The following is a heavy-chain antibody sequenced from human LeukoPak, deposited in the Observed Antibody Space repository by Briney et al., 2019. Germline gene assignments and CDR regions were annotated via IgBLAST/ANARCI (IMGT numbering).Heavy chain of an antibody. CDR2: ISYDGSNK. Sequence: GGSLRLSCAASGFTFSSYGMHWVRQAPGKGLEWVAVISYDGSNKYYADSVKGRFTISRDNSKNTLYLQMNSLRAENTAVYYCARGGKVGAFDHWGQGTLVTVSS. D-gene: IGHD1-26*01. CDR1: GFTFSSYG. CDR3: ARGGKVGAFDH. J-gene: IGHJ4*02. V-gene: IGHV3-30*19.